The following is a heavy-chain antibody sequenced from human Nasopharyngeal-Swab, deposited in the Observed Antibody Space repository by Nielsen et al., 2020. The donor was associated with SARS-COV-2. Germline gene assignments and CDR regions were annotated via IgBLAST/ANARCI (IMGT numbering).Heavy chain of an antibody. D-gene: IGHD6-13*01. CDR1: GGSISSYY. CDR3: ARDRPAAADSNYYYGMDV. Sequence: SETLSLTCTVSGGSISSYYWSWIRQPPGKGLEWIGYIYYSGSTNYNPSLKSRVTISVDTSKNQFSLKLSSETAADTAVYYCARDRPAAADSNYYYGMDVWGQGTTVTVSS. V-gene: IGHV4-59*01. CDR2: IYYSGST. J-gene: IGHJ6*02.